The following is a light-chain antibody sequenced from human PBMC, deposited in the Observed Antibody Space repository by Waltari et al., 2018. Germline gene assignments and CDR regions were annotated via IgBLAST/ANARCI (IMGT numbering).Light chain of an antibody. CDR1: QGISSY. J-gene: IGKJ4*01. Sequence: DIQLTQSPSFLSASAGDRVTITCRASQGISSYLVWYQQKPGEAPKLLIHAASSLQSGVPSRFSGSESGTEFTLTISSLQPEDSATYYCQQVKSYPLTFGGGTKVEIK. CDR2: AAS. CDR3: QQVKSYPLT. V-gene: IGKV1-9*01.